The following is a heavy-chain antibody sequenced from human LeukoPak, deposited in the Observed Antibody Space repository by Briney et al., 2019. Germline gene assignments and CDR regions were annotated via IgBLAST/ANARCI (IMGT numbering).Heavy chain of an antibody. V-gene: IGHV4-34*01. Sequence: SETLSLTCAVYGGSFSGYYWSWIRQPPGKGLEWIGEINHSGSTNYNPSLKSRVTIPVDTSKNQFSLKLSSVTAADRAVYYCARDGEGGYSGYDYAFDIWGQGTMVTVSS. CDR1: GGSFSGYY. J-gene: IGHJ3*02. CDR2: INHSGST. CDR3: ARDGEGGYSGYDYAFDI. D-gene: IGHD5-12*01.